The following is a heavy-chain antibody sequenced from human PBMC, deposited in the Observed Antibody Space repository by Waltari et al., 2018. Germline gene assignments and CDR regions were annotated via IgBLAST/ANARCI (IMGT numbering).Heavy chain of an antibody. CDR3: ARRGYSNYINRFDV. CDR1: GGSISGGYD. D-gene: IGHD4-4*01. CDR2: IYGSSGST. Sequence: QVQLQESGPGLVKPSETLSLTCAASGGSISGGYDWSWIRQPPGKGLEWIGYIYGSSGSTNNNPSLKNRVTMSKDTSKNQFSLKLSSVTAADTAVYYCARRGYSNYINRFDVWGPGVLVTVSS. V-gene: IGHV4-38-2*01. J-gene: IGHJ5*02.